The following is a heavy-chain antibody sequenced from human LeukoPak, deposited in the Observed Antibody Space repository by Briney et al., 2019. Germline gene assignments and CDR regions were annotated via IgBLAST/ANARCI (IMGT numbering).Heavy chain of an antibody. D-gene: IGHD3-10*01. CDR2: ISQSGST. J-gene: IGHJ4*02. CDR1: GGSFSGYF. Sequence: PSDTLSLTCAVYGGSFSGYFWSWIRQPPGKGLEWIGEISQSGSTNHNPSLKSRVTISADTSKNQFSLKMNSVTAADTAVYYRARGQWFRAFWSRGTPVTVSS. V-gene: IGHV4-34*01. CDR3: ARGQWFRAF.